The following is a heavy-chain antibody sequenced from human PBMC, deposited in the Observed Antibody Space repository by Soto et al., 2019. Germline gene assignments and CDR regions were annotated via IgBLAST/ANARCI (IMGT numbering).Heavy chain of an antibody. Sequence: QVPLVQSGAEVKKPGASVKVSCKASGYTFTSYGISWVRQAPGQGLEWMGWISAYNGNTNYAQKLQGRVTMTTDTSTSTAYMELRSLRSDDTAVYYCASSRYCSGGSCLFPFDYWGQGTLVTVSS. J-gene: IGHJ4*02. V-gene: IGHV1-18*01. CDR2: ISAYNGNT. CDR3: ASSRYCSGGSCLFPFDY. CDR1: GYTFTSYG. D-gene: IGHD2-15*01.